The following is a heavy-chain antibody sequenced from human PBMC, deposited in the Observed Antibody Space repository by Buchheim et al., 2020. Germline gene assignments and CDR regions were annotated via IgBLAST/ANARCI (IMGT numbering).Heavy chain of an antibody. V-gene: IGHV1-46*01. J-gene: IGHJ4*02. CDR3: AREGVYPERGFDY. Sequence: QVKLVQSGAEVKKPGASVKVSCEASGYDFTNYYMHWVRQAPGQGLEWMGIINPSGYTPTYAQEFQGRVTMTWDTSTSTFYMELRSLRSEDTAVYYCAREGVYPERGFDYWGQGTL. D-gene: IGHD5/OR15-5a*01. CDR2: INPSGYTP. CDR1: GYDFTNYY.